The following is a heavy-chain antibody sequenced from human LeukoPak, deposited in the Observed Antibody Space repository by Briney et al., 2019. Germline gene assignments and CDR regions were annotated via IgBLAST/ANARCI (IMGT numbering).Heavy chain of an antibody. CDR3: ARGCRGSLVRGMPYNWFDP. CDR1: GGSFSGYY. Sequence: SETLSLTCAVYGGSFSGYYWSWIRQPPGKGLEWIGEINHSGSTNYNPSLKSRVTISVDTSKNQFSLKLSSVTAADTAVYYCARGCRGSLVRGMPYNWFDPWGQGTLVTVSS. J-gene: IGHJ5*02. V-gene: IGHV4-34*01. CDR2: INHSGST. D-gene: IGHD3-10*01.